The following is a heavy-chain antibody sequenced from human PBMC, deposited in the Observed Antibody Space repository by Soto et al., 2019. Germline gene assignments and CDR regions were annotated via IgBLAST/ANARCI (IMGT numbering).Heavy chain of an antibody. V-gene: IGHV3-53*01. CDR2: IYSGGST. CDR1: GFTVSSVY. J-gene: IGHJ4*02. CDR3: ARGPRDGHNFGY. Sequence: EVQLVESGGGLIQPGGSLRLSCAASGFTVSSVYMTWVRQPPGKGLEWVSVIYSGGSTYYADSVKGRFTISRDNSNNTLDLQINSLRVEDTAVYYCARGPRDGHNFGYWGQGTLVTVSS.